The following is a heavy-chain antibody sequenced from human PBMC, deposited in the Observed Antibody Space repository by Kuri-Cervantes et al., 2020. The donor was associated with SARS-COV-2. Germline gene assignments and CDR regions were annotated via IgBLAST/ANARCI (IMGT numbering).Heavy chain of an antibody. CDR1: GYTFTSYG. V-gene: IGHV1-18*01. CDR3: ARDRGPQGYYYDSSGYSQNAFDI. D-gene: IGHD3-22*01. Sequence: ASVKVSCKASGYTFTSYGISWVRQAPGQGLEWMGWISAYNGNTNYAQKLQGRVTITADESTSTAYMELSSLRSEDTAVYYCARDRGPQGYYYDSSGYSQNAFDIWGQGTMVTVSS. CDR2: ISAYNGNT. J-gene: IGHJ3*02.